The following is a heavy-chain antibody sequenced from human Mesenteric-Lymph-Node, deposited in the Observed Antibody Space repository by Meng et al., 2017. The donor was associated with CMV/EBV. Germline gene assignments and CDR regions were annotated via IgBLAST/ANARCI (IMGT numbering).Heavy chain of an antibody. D-gene: IGHD3-10*01. J-gene: IGHJ5*02. Sequence: RTTGGVGVGWIRQPPGKALEWLALIYWNDDNRYSPSLKSRLTITKDTSKNQVVLTMTNVDPVDTATYYCAHSLYYYNSGSFHNFFDPWGQGILVTSPQ. CDR2: IYWNDDN. CDR3: AHSLYYYNSGSFHNFFDP. V-gene: IGHV2-5*01. CDR1: RTTGGVG.